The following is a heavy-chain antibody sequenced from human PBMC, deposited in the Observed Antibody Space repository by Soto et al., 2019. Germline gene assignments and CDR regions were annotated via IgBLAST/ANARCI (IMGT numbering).Heavy chain of an antibody. D-gene: IGHD2-21*02. Sequence: EVQLLQSGGGLVQPGGSLTLSCGVSGFPFAPSTMSWVRQAPGKGLEWVSTISVSVGSTYSADSVQGRFTVSSDISDNTLLWRMTSLKADDTAVYFCAKRDVPHSTSNAYFYDHWGRGVLVTVSS. V-gene: IGHV3-23*01. CDR1: GFPFAPST. CDR3: AKRDVPHSTSNAYFYDH. J-gene: IGHJ4*02. CDR2: ISVSVGST.